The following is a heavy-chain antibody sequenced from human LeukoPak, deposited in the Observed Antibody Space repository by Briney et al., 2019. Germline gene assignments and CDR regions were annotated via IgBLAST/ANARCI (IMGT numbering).Heavy chain of an antibody. CDR3: AKEHYVFGGKSL. D-gene: IGHD3-10*02. V-gene: IGHV3-30*19. J-gene: IGHJ4*02. Sequence: GGSLRLSCAASGFTFSSYGMHWVRQAPGKGLEWVALISYDGSNKYCGDSVKGRFTISRDNSKNTLYLQMNSLRAEDTAVYYCAKEHYVFGGKSLWGQGTLVTVSS. CDR1: GFTFSSYG. CDR2: ISYDGSNK.